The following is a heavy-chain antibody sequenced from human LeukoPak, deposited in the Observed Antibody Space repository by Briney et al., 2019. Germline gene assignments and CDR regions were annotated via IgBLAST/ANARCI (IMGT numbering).Heavy chain of an antibody. V-gene: IGHV4-4*07. CDR3: ARVRRDFGVVITGGAFDI. D-gene: IGHD3-3*01. J-gene: IGHJ3*02. CDR2: IYTSGST. CDR1: GGSISSYY. Sequence: SETLSLTCTVSGGSISSYYWSWIRQPAGKGLEWIGRIYTSGSTNYNPSLKSRVTMSVDTSKNQFSLKLSSVTAADTAVYYCARVRRDFGVVITGGAFDIWGQGTMVTVSS.